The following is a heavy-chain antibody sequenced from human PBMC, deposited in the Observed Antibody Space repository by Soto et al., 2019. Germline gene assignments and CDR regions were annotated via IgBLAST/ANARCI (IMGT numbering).Heavy chain of an antibody. Sequence: ASVKVSCKASGYTFTSYYMHWVRQAPGQGLEWMGWISAYNGNTNYAQKLQGRVTMTTDTSTSTAYMELRSLRSDDTAVYYCARDNVVVVAATPGPYWGQGTLVTVSS. CDR1: GYTFTSYY. CDR2: ISAYNGNT. CDR3: ARDNVVVVAATPGPY. V-gene: IGHV1-18*04. D-gene: IGHD2-15*01. J-gene: IGHJ4*02.